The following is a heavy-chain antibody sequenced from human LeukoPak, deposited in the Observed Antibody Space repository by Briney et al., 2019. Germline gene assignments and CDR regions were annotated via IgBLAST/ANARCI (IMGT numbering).Heavy chain of an antibody. J-gene: IGHJ4*02. CDR3: ARDSSNYYDSSGYSD. CDR2: IYYSGST. CDR1: GGSINSGSYY. D-gene: IGHD3-22*01. V-gene: IGHV4-61*01. Sequence: SQTLSLTCTVSGGSINSGSYYWSWIRQPPGKGLEWIGYIYYSGSTNYNPSLKSRVTISVDTSKNQFSLKLSSVTAADTAVYYCARDSSNYYDSSGYSDWGQGTLVTVSS.